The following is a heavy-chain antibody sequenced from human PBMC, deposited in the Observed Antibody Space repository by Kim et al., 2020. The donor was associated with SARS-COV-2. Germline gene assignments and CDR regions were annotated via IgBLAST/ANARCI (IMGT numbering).Heavy chain of an antibody. V-gene: IGHV4-4*02. J-gene: IGHJ4*02. CDR3: ASSVPPPWYYYGSGSYFCYFDY. D-gene: IGHD3-10*01. Sequence: SETLSLTCAVSGGSISSSNWWSWVRQPPGKGLEWIGEIYHSGSTNYNPSLKSRVTISVDKSKNQFSLKLSSVTAADTAVYYCASSVPPPWYYYGSGSYFCYFDYWGQGTLVTVSS. CDR1: GGSISSSNW. CDR2: IYHSGST.